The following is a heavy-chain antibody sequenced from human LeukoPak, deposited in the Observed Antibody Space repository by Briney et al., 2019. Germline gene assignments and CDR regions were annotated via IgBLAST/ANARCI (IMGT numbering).Heavy chain of an antibody. CDR2: IDHRGDT. V-gene: IGHV4-34*01. CDR1: VGSFSRYY. CDR3: ARGATISETGYFDF. D-gene: IGHD3-3*02. J-gene: IGHJ4*03. Sequence: PSETLSLTCAVYVGSFSRYYWSWIRQSPGKGLEWIAEIDHRGDTNHNPSVKSRVTISVETSKSQFSLKVRSLSAADTAVYYCARGATISETGYFDFWGQGTLVTVSS.